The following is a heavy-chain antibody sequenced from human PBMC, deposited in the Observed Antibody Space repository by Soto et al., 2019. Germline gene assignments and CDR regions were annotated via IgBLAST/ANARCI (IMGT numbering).Heavy chain of an antibody. Sequence: QVQLQESGPGLVKPSQTLSLTCTVSGGSISSGGYYWSWIRQHPGKGLEWIGYIYYSGSTYYNPSLKSRVTISVDTSKNQFSLKLSSVTAADTAVYYCARVPYYDSSGYQGGWFDPWGQGNLVTVSS. CDR1: GGSISSGGYY. J-gene: IGHJ5*02. CDR2: IYYSGST. CDR3: ARVPYYDSSGYQGGWFDP. D-gene: IGHD3-22*01. V-gene: IGHV4-31*03.